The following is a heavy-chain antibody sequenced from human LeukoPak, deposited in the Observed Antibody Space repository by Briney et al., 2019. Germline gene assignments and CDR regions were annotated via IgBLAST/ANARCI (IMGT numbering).Heavy chain of an antibody. Sequence: GASVKVSCKASGYTFTGYYMHWVRQAPGQGLEWMGWINPNSGGTNYAQKFQGRVTMTRDTSISTAYMELSRLRSDDTAVYYCARKGTITMVRGVIAPNWFDPWGQGTLVTVSS. D-gene: IGHD3-10*01. J-gene: IGHJ5*02. CDR2: INPNSGGT. CDR1: GYTFTGYY. V-gene: IGHV1-2*02. CDR3: ARKGTITMVRGVIAPNWFDP.